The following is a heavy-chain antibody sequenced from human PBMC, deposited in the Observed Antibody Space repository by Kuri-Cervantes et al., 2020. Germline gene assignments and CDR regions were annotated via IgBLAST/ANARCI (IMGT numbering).Heavy chain of an antibody. Sequence: ASVKVSCKASGYTFTSYYMHWVRQAPGQGLEWMGIINPSGGSTSYAQKFQGRVTMTRDTSTSTVYMELRSLRSDDTAVYYCARDLGGYSYGDYYYGMDVWGQGTTVTVSS. CDR3: ARDLGGYSYGDYYYGMDV. V-gene: IGHV1-46*01. CDR1: GYTFTSYY. D-gene: IGHD5-18*01. J-gene: IGHJ6*02. CDR2: INPSGGST.